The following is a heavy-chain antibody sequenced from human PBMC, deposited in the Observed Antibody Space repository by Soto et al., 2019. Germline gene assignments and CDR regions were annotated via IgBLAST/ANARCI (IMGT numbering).Heavy chain of an antibody. CDR1: GYSFTKYG. CDR3: ARTDCSSTSCYNYYYYGMDV. Sequence: DSVKVSCKTSGYSFTKYGLHWVRQAPGQRLEWMGWINPGNGDTKYSQKFQGRVTITRDTSATTAYMELRSLRSEDSAVFYCARTDCSSTSCYNYYYYGMDVWGKGTTVTVSS. CDR2: INPGNGDT. V-gene: IGHV1-3*01. J-gene: IGHJ6*04. D-gene: IGHD2-2*01.